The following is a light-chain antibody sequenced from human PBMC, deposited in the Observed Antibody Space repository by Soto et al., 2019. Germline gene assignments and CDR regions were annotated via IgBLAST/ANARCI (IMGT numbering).Light chain of an antibody. CDR2: GNN. J-gene: IGLJ3*02. CDR3: HSYDSTLSVSWV. V-gene: IGLV1-40*01. Sequence: QSVLTQPPSVSGAPGQRVTISCTGSSSNIGAEYDVPWYQQLPGTAPKLLIHGNNNLAPGVPDRFSASKSGNSASLAITGLQAEDEADYYCHSYDSTLSVSWVFGGGTK. CDR1: SSNIGAEYD.